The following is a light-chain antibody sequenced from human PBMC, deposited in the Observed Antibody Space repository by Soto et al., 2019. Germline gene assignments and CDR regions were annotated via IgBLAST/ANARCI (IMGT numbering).Light chain of an antibody. V-gene: IGLV2-8*01. CDR1: TNDIGVYDF. Sequence: QSVLTQPPSASGSPGPSVTISCTGTTNDIGVYDFVSWYQHHPGKAPRLIIYEVVQRPSGVPDRFSGSKSGNTASLTVSGLQAADEADYFCKSYAGSNTYVFGSGTKVTVL. CDR2: EVV. CDR3: KSYAGSNTYV. J-gene: IGLJ1*01.